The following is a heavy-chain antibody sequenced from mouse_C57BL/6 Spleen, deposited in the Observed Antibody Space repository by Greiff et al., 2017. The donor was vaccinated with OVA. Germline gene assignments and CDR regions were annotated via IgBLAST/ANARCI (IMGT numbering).Heavy chain of an antibody. J-gene: IGHJ4*01. CDR2: IHPNSGST. D-gene: IGHD1-1*01. V-gene: IGHV1-64*01. CDR3: AHLTTVKGYAMDY. Sequence: QVQLQQPGAELVKPGASVKLSCKASGYTFTSYWMHWVKQRPGQGLEWIGMIHPNSGSTNYNEKFKSKATLTVDKSSSTAYMQLSSLTSEDSAVYYCAHLTTVKGYAMDYWGQGTSVTVSS. CDR1: GYTFTSYW.